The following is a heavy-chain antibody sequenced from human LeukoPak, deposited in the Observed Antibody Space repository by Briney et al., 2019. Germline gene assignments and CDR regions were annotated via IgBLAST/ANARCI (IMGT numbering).Heavy chain of an antibody. J-gene: IGHJ4*02. CDR2: ISAYNGNT. Sequence: ASVKVSCKASGYTFTSYGISWVRQAPGQGLEWMGWISAYNGNTNYAQKLQGRVTMTTDTSTSTAYMELRSLRSDDTAVYYCARGSIMITFGGVIVIPFFDHWGQGTLVTVSS. CDR3: ARGSIMITFGGVIVIPFFDH. CDR1: GYTFTSYG. D-gene: IGHD3-16*02. V-gene: IGHV1-18*01.